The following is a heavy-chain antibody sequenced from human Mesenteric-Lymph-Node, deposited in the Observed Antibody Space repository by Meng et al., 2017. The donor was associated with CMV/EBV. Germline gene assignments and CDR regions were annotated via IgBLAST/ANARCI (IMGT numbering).Heavy chain of an antibody. CDR3: TRGNWKYVDS. CDR1: GLSIRNYW. V-gene: IGHV4-59*01. Sequence: SETLSLTCTVSGLSIRNYWWNWIRQPPGKGLEWIGFVFHSGSTNYNPSLASRVSMSVDTSKNQFSLKLSSMTAADTAMYYCTRGNWKYVDSWGQGTLVTVSS. D-gene: IGHD1-7*01. CDR2: VFHSGST. J-gene: IGHJ4*02.